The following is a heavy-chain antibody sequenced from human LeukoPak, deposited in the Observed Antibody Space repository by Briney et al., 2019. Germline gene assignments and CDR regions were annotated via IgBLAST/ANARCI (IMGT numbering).Heavy chain of an antibody. CDR2: IKQDGSEE. D-gene: IGHD2-15*01. CDR1: GFTFTSFW. Sequence: PGGSLRLSCAASGFTFTSFWMAWVRQVPGKGLEWVANIKQDGSEEYYVDSVKGRFTISRDNAKNSLYLQMNSLRAEDTADYYCARDAGFCSAGSCSDYWGQGTLVTVSS. CDR3: ARDAGFCSAGSCSDY. J-gene: IGHJ4*02. V-gene: IGHV3-7*01.